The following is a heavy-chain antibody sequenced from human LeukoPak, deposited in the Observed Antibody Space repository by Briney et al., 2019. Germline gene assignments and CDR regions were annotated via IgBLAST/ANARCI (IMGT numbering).Heavy chain of an antibody. CDR2: IYYSGST. CDR3: ARGPLGRFGELLY. D-gene: IGHD3-10*01. CDR1: GGSISRGVYY. Sequence: SETLSLTCTVSGGSISRGVYYWRWIRQHPGKGLEWIGYIYYSGSTSYNPSLKSRVIISVDTSKNQFSLKLSSVTAADTAVYYCARGPLGRFGELLYWGQGTLVTVSS. V-gene: IGHV4-31*02. J-gene: IGHJ4*02.